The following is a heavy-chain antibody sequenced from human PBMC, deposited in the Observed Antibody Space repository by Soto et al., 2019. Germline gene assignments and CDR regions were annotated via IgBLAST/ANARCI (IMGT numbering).Heavy chain of an antibody. CDR2: ISWNSGSI. V-gene: IGHV3-9*01. CDR3: AKAVAVTHYYSMAV. J-gene: IGHJ6*03. Sequence: EVQLVESGGGLVQPGRSLRLSCAASGFTFDDYAMHWVRQAPGKGLEWVSGISWNSGSIGYADSVKGRFTISRDNAKNSFNLQMNSLRAEDTALYYCAKAVAVTHYYSMAVWAKGPTVPVSS. D-gene: IGHD6-19*01. CDR1: GFTFDDYA.